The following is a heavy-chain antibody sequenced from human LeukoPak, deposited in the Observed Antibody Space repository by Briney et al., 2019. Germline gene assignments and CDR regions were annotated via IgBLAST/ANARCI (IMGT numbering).Heavy chain of an antibody. V-gene: IGHV3-53*01. D-gene: IGHD5-18*01. CDR3: ARPSLLVDTAMVGVFSY. CDR1: GFTFSSNY. CDR2: IYSGGST. Sequence: GGSLRLSCAASGFTFSSNYMSWVRQAPGKGLEWVSVIYSGGSTYYADSVKGRFTISRDNSKNTLYLQMNSLRAEDTAVYYCARPSLLVDTAMVGVFSYWGQGTLVTVSS. J-gene: IGHJ4*02.